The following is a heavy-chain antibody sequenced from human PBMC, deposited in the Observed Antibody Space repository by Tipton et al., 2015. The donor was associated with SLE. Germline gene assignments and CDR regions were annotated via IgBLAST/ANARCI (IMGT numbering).Heavy chain of an antibody. V-gene: IGHV3-9*01. CDR1: GFTFDDYA. D-gene: IGHD3-3*01. CDR3: AKGWRALGAFDI. CDR2: ISWNSGSI. J-gene: IGHJ3*02. Sequence: SLGLSCAASGFTFDDYAIHWVRQAPGKGLEWVSGISWNSGSIGYADSVKGRFTISRDNAKNSLYLQMNSLRAEDTALYYCAKGWRALGAFDIWGQGTMVTVSS.